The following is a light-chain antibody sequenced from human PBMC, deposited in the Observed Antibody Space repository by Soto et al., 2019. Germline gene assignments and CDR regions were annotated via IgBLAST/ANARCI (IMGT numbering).Light chain of an antibody. CDR3: QQYNGY. J-gene: IGKJ2*01. CDR1: QSISNW. V-gene: IGKV1-5*01. CDR2: DAS. Sequence: DIQMTQSPSTLSASVGDRVTITCRASQSISNWLAWYQQKPGKAPKFLIYDASSLESGVPSRFSGSGSGTEFTLTSSTLQPDDFATYYCQQYNGYFGQGTKLEIK.